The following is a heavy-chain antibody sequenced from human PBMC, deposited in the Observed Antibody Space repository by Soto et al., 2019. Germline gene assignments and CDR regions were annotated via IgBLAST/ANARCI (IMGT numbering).Heavy chain of an antibody. CDR1: GYTFTGYY. CDR2: INPNSGGT. CDR3: ARGEMVRGVMGDYYGMDV. V-gene: IGHV1-2*02. D-gene: IGHD3-10*01. J-gene: IGHJ6*02. Sequence: ASVKVSCKXSGYTFTGYYMHWVRQAPGQGLEWMGWINPNSGGTNYAQKFQGRVTMTRDTSISTAYMELSRLRSDDTAVYYCARGEMVRGVMGDYYGMDVWGQGTTVTVSS.